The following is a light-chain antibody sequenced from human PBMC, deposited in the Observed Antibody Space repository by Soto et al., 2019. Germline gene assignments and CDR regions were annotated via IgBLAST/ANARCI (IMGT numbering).Light chain of an antibody. J-gene: IGLJ1*01. CDR1: GGDVGGYNF. Sequence: QSVLTQPRSVSGSPGQSVTISCTGTGGDVGGYNFVSWYQLHPGKAPKLMIYDVSKRPSGVPDRFAGSKSGNTASLTISGLPADDEADYYCCSFAGSHTSPAFGGGTKVTVL. V-gene: IGLV2-11*01. CDR3: CSFAGSHTSPA. CDR2: DVS.